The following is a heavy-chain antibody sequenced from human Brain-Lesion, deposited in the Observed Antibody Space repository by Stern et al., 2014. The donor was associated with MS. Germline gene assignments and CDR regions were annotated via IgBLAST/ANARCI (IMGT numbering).Heavy chain of an antibody. V-gene: IGHV4-39*01. CDR2: VYYSGNT. J-gene: IGHJ4*02. CDR3: ARHQLGYGYAYLRY. D-gene: IGHD5-18*01. Sequence: QLVESGPGLVKPSDTLSLTCSVSGDSLSSSTFYWGWIRQPPGKGPEWIGSVYYSGNTYYHPSLKSRVTTSVDTSKNPFSLRLTSVTAADTAVYYCARHQLGYGYAYLRYWGQGTLVTVSS. CDR1: GDSLSSSTFY.